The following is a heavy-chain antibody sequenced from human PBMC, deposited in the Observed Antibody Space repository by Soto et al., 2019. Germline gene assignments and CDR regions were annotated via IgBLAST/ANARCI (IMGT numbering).Heavy chain of an antibody. CDR3: ARGGYYDSSGARNYYFYGMNV. CDR2: IIPYDGYT. J-gene: IGHJ6*02. D-gene: IGHD3-22*01. CDR1: GYTFASYG. V-gene: IGHV1-18*01. Sequence: ASVKVSCKASGYTFASYGINWVRQAPGQGLERMGWIIPYDGYTHYAQILQGRVSMTTDTSTKTAYMELRSLRSDDTAMYYCARGGYYDSSGARNYYFYGMNVWGQGTTVTVSS.